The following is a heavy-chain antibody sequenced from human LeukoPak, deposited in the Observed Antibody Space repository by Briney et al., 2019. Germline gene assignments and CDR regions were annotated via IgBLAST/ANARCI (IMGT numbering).Heavy chain of an antibody. Sequence: GGSLRLSCSASGFTFSSYAMYWVRQAPGKGLEYVSGISSNGGSTYYADSVKGRFTISRDNSKNTLYLQMSSLRAEDTAVYYCVKITSSSGGDDWGQGTLVTVSS. CDR1: GFTFSSYA. V-gene: IGHV3-64D*09. CDR3: VKITSSSGGDD. D-gene: IGHD6-19*01. CDR2: ISSNGGST. J-gene: IGHJ4*02.